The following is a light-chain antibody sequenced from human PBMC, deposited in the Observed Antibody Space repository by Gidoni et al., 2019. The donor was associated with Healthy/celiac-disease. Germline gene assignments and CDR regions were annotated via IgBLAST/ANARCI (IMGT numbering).Light chain of an antibody. V-gene: IGKV1-39*01. CDR3: QQSYSTLWT. CDR1: QSISSY. Sequence: DIQMTQSPSSLSASVGDRVTITGRASQSISSYLNWYQQKPGKAPKLLIYAASSLQSGVPSRFSGSGSGTDFLLPISSLQPEDFATYSCQQSYSTLWTFGQGTKVEIK. CDR2: AAS. J-gene: IGKJ1*01.